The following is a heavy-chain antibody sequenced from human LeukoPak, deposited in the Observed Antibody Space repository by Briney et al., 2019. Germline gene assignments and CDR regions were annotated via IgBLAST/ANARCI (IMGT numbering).Heavy chain of an antibody. CDR3: ARSNQADDY. CDR1: GFTFSSYW. D-gene: IGHD1-14*01. Sequence: GGSLRLSCAASGFTFSSYWMHWVRQVPGKGLVWVSRINPGGSSTAYADSVKGRFTISRDHAKNTLYLQMDSLRAEDTAIYYCARSNQADDYWGQGTLVTVSS. J-gene: IGHJ4*02. CDR2: INPGGSST. V-gene: IGHV3-74*01.